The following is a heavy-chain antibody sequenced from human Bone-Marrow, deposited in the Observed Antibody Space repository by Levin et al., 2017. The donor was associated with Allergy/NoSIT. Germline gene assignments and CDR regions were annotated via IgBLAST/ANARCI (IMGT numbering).Heavy chain of an antibody. CDR3: ARETGYSGYGGLTNFDY. D-gene: IGHD5-12*01. CDR1: GGSISSYY. Sequence: SETLSLTCTVSGGSISSYYWSWIRQPAGKGLEWIGRIYTSGSTNYNPSLKSRVTMSVDTSKNQFSLKLSSVTAADTAVYYCARETGYSGYGGLTNFDYWGQGTLVTVSS. CDR2: IYTSGST. V-gene: IGHV4-4*07. J-gene: IGHJ4*02.